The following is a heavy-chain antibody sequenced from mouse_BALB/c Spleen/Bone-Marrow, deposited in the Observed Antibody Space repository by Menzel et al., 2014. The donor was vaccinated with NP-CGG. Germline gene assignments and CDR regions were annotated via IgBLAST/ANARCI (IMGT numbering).Heavy chain of an antibody. J-gene: IGHJ3*01. D-gene: IGHD2-4*01. Sequence: QVHVKQSGAEVVNPGASLKLSCRTSGYTFTNYWIQWVKQRPGQGLGWIGEIFPGTDTTYYNEKFKDKATLTIDTSSSTAYMQLSNVTSEDSAVYFCARNYDYDEGAWFSYWGQRALVTVST. V-gene: IGHV1S132*01. CDR3: ARNYDYDEGAWFSY. CDR1: GYTFTNYW. CDR2: IFPGTDTT.